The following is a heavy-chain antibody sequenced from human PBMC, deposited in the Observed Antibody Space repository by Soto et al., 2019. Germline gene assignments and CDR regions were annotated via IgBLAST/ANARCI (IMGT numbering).Heavy chain of an antibody. CDR3: ARRGGSYAGPPDY. CDR2: IYPGDSDT. Sequence: GESLKISCKGSGYFFTNYWIAWVRQMPGKGLEWMGMIYPGDSDTKISPSVQGQVALSVDRSNNTVYLQWSSLKASDTAMYFCARRGGSYAGPPDYWGRGTLVTVSS. CDR1: GYFFTNYW. D-gene: IGHD1-26*01. V-gene: IGHV5-51*01. J-gene: IGHJ4*01.